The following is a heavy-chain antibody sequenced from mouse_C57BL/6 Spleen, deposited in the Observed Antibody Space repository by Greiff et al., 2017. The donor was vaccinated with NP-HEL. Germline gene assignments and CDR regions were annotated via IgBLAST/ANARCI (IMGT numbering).Heavy chain of an antibody. V-gene: IGHV7-3*01. CDR3: ARYQYSAWFAY. CDR2: IRNKANGYTT. Sequence: EVHLVESGGGLVQPGGSLSLSCAASGFTFTDYYMSWVRQPPGKALEWLGFIRNKANGYTTEYSASVKGRFTISRDNSQSILYLQMNALRAEDSATYYCARYQYSAWFAYWGQGTLVTVSA. CDR1: GFTFTDYY. D-gene: IGHD2-12*01. J-gene: IGHJ3*01.